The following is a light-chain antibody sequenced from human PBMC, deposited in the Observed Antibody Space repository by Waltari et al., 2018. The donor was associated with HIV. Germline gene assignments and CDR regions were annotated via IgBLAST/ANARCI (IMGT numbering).Light chain of an antibody. V-gene: IGKV1-33*01. CDR2: DAT. CDR3: QKYDDPALT. CDR1: QGISNY. J-gene: IGKJ4*01. Sequence: DIQMTQSPSTLSASVVDRVTNSCYASQGISNYLNWYQQKPGKAPKLLIYDATLLYRGVPSRFSGTGSGTYFTLTISRLQPEDAATYYCQKYDDPALTFGGGTKVQI.